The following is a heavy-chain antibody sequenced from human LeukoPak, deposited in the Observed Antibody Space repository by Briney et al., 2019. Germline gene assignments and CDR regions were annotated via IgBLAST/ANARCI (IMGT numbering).Heavy chain of an antibody. J-gene: IGHJ4*02. V-gene: IGHV1-2*02. D-gene: IGHD3-22*01. Sequence: ASVEVSCKASGYTFTGYYMHWVRQAPGQGLEWMGWINPNSGGTNYAQKFQGRVTMTRDTSISTAYMELSRLRSDDTAVYYCARGIGITMITFDYWGQGTLVTVSS. CDR2: INPNSGGT. CDR3: ARGIGITMITFDY. CDR1: GYTFTGYY.